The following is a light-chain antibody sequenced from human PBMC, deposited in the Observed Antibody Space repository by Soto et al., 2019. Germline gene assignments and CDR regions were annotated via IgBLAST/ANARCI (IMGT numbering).Light chain of an antibody. V-gene: IGKV3-11*01. J-gene: IGKJ1*01. Sequence: EIVLTQSPSTLSLFPGERATLSCRASQSLSSSLAWYQQKPGQAPRVLIYDTSSRSTGIPARFSGSGSGTDFTLTISRLAPEDSAVYYCHQRSNWWTFGQGTRVEIK. CDR3: HQRSNWWT. CDR2: DTS. CDR1: QSLSSS.